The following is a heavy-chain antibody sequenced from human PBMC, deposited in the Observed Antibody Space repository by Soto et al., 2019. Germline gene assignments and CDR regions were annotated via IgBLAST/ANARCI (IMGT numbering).Heavy chain of an antibody. CDR2: ISAYDGKT. V-gene: IGHV1-18*01. Sequence: ASVKVSCKTSGYTFNTYGINWVRQAPGQGLELMGWISAYDGKTTYAEKFQGRVTLTTDTSTSTAYIELRSLRSDDTAIYYCARDPHEFWTSYWFDPWGQGTPVTVSS. CDR1: GYTFNTYG. J-gene: IGHJ5*02. D-gene: IGHD3-3*01. CDR3: ARDPHEFWTSYWFDP.